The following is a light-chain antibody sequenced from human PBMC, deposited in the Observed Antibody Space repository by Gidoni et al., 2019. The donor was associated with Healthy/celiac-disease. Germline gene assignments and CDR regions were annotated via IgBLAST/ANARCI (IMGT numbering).Light chain of an antibody. V-gene: IGKV1-39*01. CDR1: QSISSY. CDR2: AAS. Sequence: DIQMTQSPSSLSASVGDRVTITCRASQSISSYLNWYQQKPGKAPKLLIYAASSLQSGVPSRFSGRGSGKDCTLTISSRETEDLATYYWQQSYSTLRTFGQGTKVEIK. CDR3: QQSYSTLRT. J-gene: IGKJ1*01.